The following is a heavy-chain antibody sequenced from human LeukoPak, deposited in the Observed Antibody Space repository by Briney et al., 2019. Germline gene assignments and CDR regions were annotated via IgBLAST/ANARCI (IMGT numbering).Heavy chain of an antibody. Sequence: GGSLRLSCAASEFTFSTYSMNWVRQAPGKGLEWVSVIYSGGSTYYADSVKGRFTISRDNSKNTLYFQMNSLRAEDTAVYYCARASLGTMVRGVIRYYYMDVWGKGTAVTISS. CDR2: IYSGGST. CDR3: ARASLGTMVRGVIRYYYMDV. D-gene: IGHD3-10*01. J-gene: IGHJ6*03. V-gene: IGHV3-53*01. CDR1: EFTFSTYS.